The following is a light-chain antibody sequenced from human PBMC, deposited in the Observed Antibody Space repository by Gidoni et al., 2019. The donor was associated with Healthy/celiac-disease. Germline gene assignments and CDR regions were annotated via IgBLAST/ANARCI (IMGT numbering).Light chain of an antibody. CDR2: SNN. CDR1: STNIGSNY. Sequence: QSVLTQPPSASGTPGQRVTISCSGSSTNIGSNYVYWYQQLPGTAPQLLIYSNNQRPSVVPDRFSGSKSGTSASLAISGLRSEDEADYYCAAWDDSLSGVVFGGGTKLTVL. V-gene: IGLV1-47*02. CDR3: AAWDDSLSGVV. J-gene: IGLJ2*01.